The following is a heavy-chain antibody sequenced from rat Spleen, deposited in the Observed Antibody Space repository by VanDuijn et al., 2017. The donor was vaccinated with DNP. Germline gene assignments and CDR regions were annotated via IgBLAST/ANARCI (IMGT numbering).Heavy chain of an antibody. D-gene: IGHD1-9*01. J-gene: IGHJ4*01. V-gene: IGHV5-7*01. CDR3: ARHGPYYGYRDAMDA. CDR1: GFTFSDYN. Sequence: EVKMVESGGGLVQPGRSLKVSCAASGFTFSDYNMAWVRQAPKKGLEWVATITYDGSRTYYRDSVKGRFTVSRDNAKSSLYLQMDSLRSEDTATYYCARHGPYYGYRDAMDAWGQGTSVTVSS. CDR2: ITYDGSRT.